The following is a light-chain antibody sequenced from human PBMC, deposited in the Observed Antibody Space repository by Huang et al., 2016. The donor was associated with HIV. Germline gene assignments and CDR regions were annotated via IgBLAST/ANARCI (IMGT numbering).Light chain of an antibody. CDR2: VAS. CDR1: QSINNNY. V-gene: IGKV3-20*01. CDR3: QHYGTSPQT. J-gene: IGKJ2*01. Sequence: EIVLTQSPGTLSLSPGEGATLSCRASQSINNNYLAWFLQKPGQPPRLLIYVASSRATGVPDRFTGSGSGTDFNLTISRLETEDFAMYFCQHYGTSPQTFGQGTKLEIK.